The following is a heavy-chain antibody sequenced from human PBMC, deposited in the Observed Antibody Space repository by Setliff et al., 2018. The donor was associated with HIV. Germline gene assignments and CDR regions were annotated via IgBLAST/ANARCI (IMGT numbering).Heavy chain of an antibody. CDR2: SGTDGNT. CDR3: VKDIFGWSFDH. CDR1: GFTFSGNA. V-gene: IGHV3-23*01. D-gene: IGHD2-15*01. Sequence: GESLKISCTASGFTFSGNAMAWVRQTPGKGLEWVAGSGTDGNTLYGDSVKGRFTISRDNSKRTLYLQMNSLRVEDTAVYYCVKDIFGWSFDHWGQGTLVTVSS. J-gene: IGHJ4*02.